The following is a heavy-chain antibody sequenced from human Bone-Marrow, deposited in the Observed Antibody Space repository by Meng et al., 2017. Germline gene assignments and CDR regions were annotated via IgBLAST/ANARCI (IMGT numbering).Heavy chain of an antibody. CDR1: GDSVSSNSAA. CDR3: ARDRGSSSWSRDAFDI. V-gene: IGHV6-1*01. J-gene: IGHJ3*02. D-gene: IGHD6-13*01. Sequence: SETLSLTCAISGDSVSSNSAAWNWIRQSPSRGLEWLGRTYYRSKWYNDYAVSVKSRITINPDTSKNQFSLQLNSVTPEDTAVYYCARDRGSSSWSRDAFDIWGQGTMVTVSS. CDR2: TYYRSKWYN.